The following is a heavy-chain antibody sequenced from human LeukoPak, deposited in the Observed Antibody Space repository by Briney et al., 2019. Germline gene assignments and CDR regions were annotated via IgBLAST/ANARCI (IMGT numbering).Heavy chain of an antibody. CDR1: GYTFTSYG. CDR2: ISAYNGNT. CDR3: ATRREWLRFPFDY. D-gene: IGHD5-12*01. J-gene: IGHJ4*02. V-gene: IGHV1-18*01. Sequence: SVKVSCKASGYTFTSYGISWVRQAPGQGLEWMGWISAYNGNTNYAQKLQGRVTMTTDTSTSTAYMELSSLRSEDTAVYYCATRREWLRFPFDYWGQGTLVTVSS.